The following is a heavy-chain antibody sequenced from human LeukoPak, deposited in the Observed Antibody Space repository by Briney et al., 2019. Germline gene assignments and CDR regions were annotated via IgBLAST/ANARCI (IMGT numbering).Heavy chain of an antibody. CDR2: RSSDGNSK. CDR1: GFTFSTYA. CDR3: AREDTAMVNRPKVYYYYYMDV. D-gene: IGHD5-18*01. V-gene: IGHV3-30*04. Sequence: GGSLRLSCAGTGFTFSTYAMHWVRQAPGKGLEWVATRSSDGNSKNYADSVKGRFTISRDNAKNTLYLQMNSLRAEDTAVYYCAREDTAMVNRPKVYYYYYMDVWGKGTTVTISS. J-gene: IGHJ6*03.